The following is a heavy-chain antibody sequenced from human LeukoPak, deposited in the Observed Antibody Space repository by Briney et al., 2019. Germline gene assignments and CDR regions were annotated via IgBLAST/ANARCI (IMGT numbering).Heavy chain of an antibody. D-gene: IGHD3-10*01. Sequence: ASVKVPCKTSGYNFASYTMHWLRQAPGQSPEWMGSINGDNGNTKYSEKFQGRVTFTRDTSASSAYMELSRLRSEDTAAYYCARSSSGTYHYWGQGTLVTVSS. CDR2: INGDNGNT. J-gene: IGHJ4*02. CDR3: ARSSSGTYHY. V-gene: IGHV1-3*01. CDR1: GYNFASYT.